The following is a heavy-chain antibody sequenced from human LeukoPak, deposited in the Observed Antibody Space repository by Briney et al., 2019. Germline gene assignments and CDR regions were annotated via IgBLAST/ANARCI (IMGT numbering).Heavy chain of an antibody. Sequence: ASVKVSCKASGYTFTSYGISWVRQAPGQGLEWMGWISAYNGNTNYAQKLQGRVTMTTDTSTSTAYMELRSLRSDDTAVYYCARCTDYDFWSGYDTSVGSRQGWFDPWGQGTLVTVSS. D-gene: IGHD3-3*01. V-gene: IGHV1-18*01. J-gene: IGHJ5*02. CDR2: ISAYNGNT. CDR1: GYTFTSYG. CDR3: ARCTDYDFWSGYDTSVGSRQGWFDP.